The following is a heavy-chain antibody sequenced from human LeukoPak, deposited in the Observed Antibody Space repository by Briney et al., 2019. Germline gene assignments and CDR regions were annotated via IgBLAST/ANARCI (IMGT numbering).Heavy chain of an antibody. D-gene: IGHD2-8*01. J-gene: IGHJ4*02. CDR3: ARDYVDDIPMIKDY. V-gene: IGHV1-46*01. Sequence: ASVTVSCTASGYTFTSYHMHWVRQAPGQGLEWMGKINLSGGSTTYAQKFQGRVTMTRDTSTSTVYMELSSLRSEDTAVYYCARDYVDDIPMIKDYWGQGTLVTVSS. CDR2: INLSGGST. CDR1: GYTFTSYH.